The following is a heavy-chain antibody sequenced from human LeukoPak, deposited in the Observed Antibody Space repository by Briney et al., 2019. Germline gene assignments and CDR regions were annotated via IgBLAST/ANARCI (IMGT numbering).Heavy chain of an antibody. Sequence: GGSLRLSCAASGFTFSSYAMHWVRQAPGKGLEWVAVISYDGSNKYYADSVKGRFTISRDDSKNTLSLQMNSLRAEDTAVYYCAGEENYSLDYWGQGTLVTVPS. CDR3: AGEENYSLDY. D-gene: IGHD2-15*01. CDR1: GFTFSSYA. V-gene: IGHV3-30-3*01. J-gene: IGHJ4*02. CDR2: ISYDGSNK.